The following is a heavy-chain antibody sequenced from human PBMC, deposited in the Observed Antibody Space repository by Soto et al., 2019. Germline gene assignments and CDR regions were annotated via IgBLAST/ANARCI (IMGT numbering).Heavy chain of an antibody. CDR1: GDSVSSSSVT. D-gene: IGHD3-3*01. V-gene: IGHV6-1*01. J-gene: IGHJ3*02. CDR3: ARSPWASIFGVVVGPSAFDI. CDR2: TYYRSKWYN. Sequence: PSQTLSLTCAISGDSVSSSSVTWNWIRQSPSRGLEWLGRTYYRSKWYNDYAESVKSRITINPDTSKNQFSLHLNSVTPEDTAVYYCARSPWASIFGVVVGPSAFDIWGQGTMVTVSS.